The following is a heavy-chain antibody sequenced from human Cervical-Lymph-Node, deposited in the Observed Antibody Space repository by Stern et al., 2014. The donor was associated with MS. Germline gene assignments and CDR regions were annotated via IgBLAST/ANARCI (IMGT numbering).Heavy chain of an antibody. CDR2: LIPVFDAP. D-gene: IGHD3-10*01. CDR3: ATGAHGMDV. Sequence: VQLLESGAEVKKVGSSVKVSCKASGDTLSSHTLSWVRQAPGQGLEWMGGLIPVFDAPNYAQQFQGRVKITSDETTNTAHMELSSLGSEDTAVYYCATGAHGMDVWGQGTAVSVSS. J-gene: IGHJ6*02. CDR1: GDTLSSHT. V-gene: IGHV1-69*01.